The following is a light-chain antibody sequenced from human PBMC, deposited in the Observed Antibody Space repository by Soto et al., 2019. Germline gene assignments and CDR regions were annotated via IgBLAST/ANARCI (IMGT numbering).Light chain of an antibody. CDR3: SSFSSRSRHV. V-gene: IGLV2-14*01. J-gene: IGLJ1*01. CDR2: EVT. CDR1: SSDVGNYDY. Sequence: QSALTQPASVSGSPGQSITISCTGTSSDVGNYDYVSWYQQYPAKAPKLMIFEVTKRPSGVSNRFSGSKSGNTASLTISGLQADDEADYYCSSFSSRSRHVFGSGTKLTVL.